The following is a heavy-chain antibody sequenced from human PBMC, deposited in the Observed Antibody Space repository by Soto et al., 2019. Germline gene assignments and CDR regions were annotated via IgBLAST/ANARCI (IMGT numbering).Heavy chain of an antibody. CDR1: GYTFTSYD. D-gene: IGHD3-10*01. Sequence: ASVKVSCKASGYTFTSYDINWVRQAPGQGLEWMGWMNPNSGNTGYAQKFQGRVTMTRNTSISTAYMELSSLRSEDTAVYYCAKLYYYGSGTLSGAFDIWGQGTMVTVSS. CDR2: MNPNSGNT. J-gene: IGHJ3*02. CDR3: AKLYYYGSGTLSGAFDI. V-gene: IGHV1-8*01.